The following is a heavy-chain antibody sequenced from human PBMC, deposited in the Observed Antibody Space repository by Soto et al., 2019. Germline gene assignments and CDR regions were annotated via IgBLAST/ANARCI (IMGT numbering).Heavy chain of an antibody. Sequence: ASVKVSCKVSGYTLTELSMHWVRQAPGKGLEWMGGFDPEDGKTTSAQKFQGRVTVTEDTSTDTAYMELSSLRSEDTAVYYCGREGVSGSYYYFDYWGQGTLVTVPQ. CDR1: GYTLTELS. CDR3: GREGVSGSYYYFDY. V-gene: IGHV1-24*01. D-gene: IGHD1-26*01. CDR2: FDPEDGKT. J-gene: IGHJ4*02.